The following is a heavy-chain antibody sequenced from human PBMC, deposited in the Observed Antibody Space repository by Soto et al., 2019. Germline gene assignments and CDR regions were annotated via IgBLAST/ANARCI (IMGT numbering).Heavy chain of an antibody. D-gene: IGHD4-17*01. CDR2: VNGGGDST. CDR1: GLPFNDHA. V-gene: IGHV3-23*01. J-gene: IGHJ4*02. Sequence: PGGSLRLSCAASGLPFNDHAMYWVRQAPGKGLEWVSAVNGGGDSTYYGDSVKGRFTISRDNSKNTVYLQMNGLRAEDTALYYCASRPRPTVFYYFDYWGQGTLVTVSS. CDR3: ASRPRPTVFYYFDY.